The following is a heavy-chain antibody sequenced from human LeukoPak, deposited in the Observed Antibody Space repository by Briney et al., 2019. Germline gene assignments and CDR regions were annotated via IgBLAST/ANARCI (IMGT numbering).Heavy chain of an antibody. D-gene: IGHD6-19*01. CDR3: AKGKYSSGWYIDN. CDR1: GFTFSSFA. Sequence: GGSLRLSCAASGFTFSSFAMTWVRQAPGKGLEWVSAISGSGGSTYYADSVKGRFTISRDNSKNTLYVQMNSLRAEATAVYYCAKGKYSSGWYIDNWGQGTLVTVSS. J-gene: IGHJ4*02. V-gene: IGHV3-23*01. CDR2: ISGSGGST.